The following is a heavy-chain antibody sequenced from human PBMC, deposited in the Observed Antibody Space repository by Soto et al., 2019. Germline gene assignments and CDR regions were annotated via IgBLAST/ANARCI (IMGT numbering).Heavy chain of an antibody. J-gene: IGHJ3*02. CDR1: GFTFSSYA. V-gene: IGHV3-23*01. CDR3: AKVSAHYDVWSGYNPPGAFDI. Sequence: EVQLLESGGGLVQPGGSLRLSCAASGFTFSSYAMSWVRQAPGKGLELVSAISGSGGSTYYADSVKGRFTISRDNSKNTLYLQMNSLRAEDTAVYYCAKVSAHYDVWSGYNPPGAFDIWGQGTMVTVSS. D-gene: IGHD3-3*01. CDR2: ISGSGGST.